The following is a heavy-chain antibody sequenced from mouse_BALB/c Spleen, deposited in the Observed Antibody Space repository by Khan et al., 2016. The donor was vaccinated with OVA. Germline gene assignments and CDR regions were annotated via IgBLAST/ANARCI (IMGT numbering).Heavy chain of an antibody. Sequence: QIQLVQSGPELKKPGETVKISCKASGYTFTNYGMNWVKQAPGKGLKWMGWINTYTGEPTYTDDFKGRFAFSLETSASTAYLQINNLKHEDMATYFCARGASDWYFDVWGAGTTVTVSS. CDR2: INTYTGEP. J-gene: IGHJ1*01. V-gene: IGHV9-1*02. CDR3: ARGASDWYFDV. CDR1: GYTFTNYG.